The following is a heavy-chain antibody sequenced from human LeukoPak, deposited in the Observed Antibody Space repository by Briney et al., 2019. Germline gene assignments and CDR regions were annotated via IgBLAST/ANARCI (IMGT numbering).Heavy chain of an antibody. CDR2: IYSSGNT. D-gene: IGHD6-19*01. CDR1: GGSISSHY. J-gene: IGHJ4*02. CDR3: AREGYGYSSGWYYDY. Sequence: SETLSLTCAVSGGSISSHYWSWIRQPAGKGLEWIGRIYSSGNTNYNPSLKSRVTMSVDTSKNQFSLKLSSVTAADTAVYYCAREGYGYSSGWYYDYWGQGTLVTVSS. V-gene: IGHV4-4*07.